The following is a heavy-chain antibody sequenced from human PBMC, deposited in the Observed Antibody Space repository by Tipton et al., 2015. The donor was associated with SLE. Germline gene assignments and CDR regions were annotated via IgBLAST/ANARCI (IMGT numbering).Heavy chain of an antibody. Sequence: TLSLTCTVSGGSVSSGSYYWSWIRQPPGKGLEWIGNIYYSGSTNYNPSLKSRVTISIDTSKNQFSLKLSSVTAADTAVYYCASPVDTAMVDDAFDIWGQGTMVTVSS. CDR2: IYYSGST. D-gene: IGHD5-18*01. CDR1: GGSVSSGSYY. J-gene: IGHJ3*02. V-gene: IGHV4-61*01. CDR3: ASPVDTAMVDDAFDI.